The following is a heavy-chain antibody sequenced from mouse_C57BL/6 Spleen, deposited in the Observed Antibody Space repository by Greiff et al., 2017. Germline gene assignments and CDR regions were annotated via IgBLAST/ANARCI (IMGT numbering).Heavy chain of an antibody. CDR3: AKERGYDYDGYFDV. V-gene: IGHV1-52*01. CDR1: GYTFTSYW. Sequence: VQLQQPGAELVRPGSSVKLSCKASGYTFTSYWMHWVKQRPIQGLEWIGNIDPSDSETHYNQKFKNKAPLTVDKSSSTAYMQLSSLTSEDSAVYYCAKERGYDYDGYFDVWGTGTTVTVSS. D-gene: IGHD2-4*01. CDR2: IDPSDSET. J-gene: IGHJ1*03.